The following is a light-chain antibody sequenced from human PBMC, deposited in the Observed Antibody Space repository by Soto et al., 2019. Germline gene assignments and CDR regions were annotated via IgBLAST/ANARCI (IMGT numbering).Light chain of an antibody. J-gene: IGKJ2*01. CDR3: QQSYSTPHT. CDR2: AAS. V-gene: IGKV1-39*01. CDR1: QSISSF. Sequence: DIQMTQSPSSLSASVGDRVTITCRTGQSISSFLNWYQQKPGKAPKLLIYAASSLQSGVPTRFSGSGSWTDFTLTIISLQPEDFATYYCQQSYSTPHTFGQGTKLEI.